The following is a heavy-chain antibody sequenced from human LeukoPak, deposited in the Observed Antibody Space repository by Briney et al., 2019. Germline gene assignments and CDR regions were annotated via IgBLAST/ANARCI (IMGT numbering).Heavy chain of an antibody. D-gene: IGHD2-21*01. Sequence: ASVKVSCKVSGYTLTELSMHWVRQAPGKGLEWMGGFDPEDGETIYAQKFQGRVTMTEDTSTDTAYMELRSLKSWDTAVYYWATGIGVRWYFDLWGRGTLVSVSS. J-gene: IGHJ2*01. CDR1: GYTLTELS. CDR2: FDPEDGET. CDR3: ATGIGVRWYFDL. V-gene: IGHV1-24*01.